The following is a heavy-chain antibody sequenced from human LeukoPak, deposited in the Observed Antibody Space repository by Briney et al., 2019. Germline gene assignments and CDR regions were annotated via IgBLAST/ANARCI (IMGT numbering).Heavy chain of an antibody. Sequence: GRSLRLSCAASGFTFSSYGMHWVRQAPGKGLEWVAVISYDGSNKYYADSVKGRFTISRDNSKNTLYLQMNSLRAEDTAVYYCAKPDYYDSSGYSHFDYWGQGTLVTVSS. CDR1: GFTFSSYG. V-gene: IGHV3-30*18. J-gene: IGHJ4*02. D-gene: IGHD3-22*01. CDR2: ISYDGSNK. CDR3: AKPDYYDSSGYSHFDY.